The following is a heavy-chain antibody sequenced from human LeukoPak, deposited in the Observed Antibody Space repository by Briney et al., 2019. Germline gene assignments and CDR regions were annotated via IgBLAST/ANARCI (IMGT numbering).Heavy chain of an antibody. Sequence: EALKISCKGSGYSFTSYWIGWVRQMPGKGLDAIDIIQPGDCDTRYSPSSHGKVPISADRTISTANLQWSSLKASDGARYYCARHSGWFGECWGQGTLVTASS. CDR1: GYSFTSYW. CDR2: IQPGDCDT. CDR3: ARHSGWFGEC. J-gene: IGHJ4*02. D-gene: IGHD3-10*01. V-gene: IGHV5-51*01.